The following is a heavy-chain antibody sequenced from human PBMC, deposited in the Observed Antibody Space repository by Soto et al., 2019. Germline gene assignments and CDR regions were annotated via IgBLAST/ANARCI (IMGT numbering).Heavy chain of an antibody. CDR1: GGSISGSNYY. J-gene: IGHJ4*02. V-gene: IGHV4-39*01. CDR3: ARLLMAQPAGFY. CDR2: IYYSGST. D-gene: IGHD2-8*01. Sequence: SETLSLTCTVSGGSISGSNYYWGWVRQPPGKGLEWIGSIYYSGSTYYNPSLKSRVTISVDTSKNQFSLNLSSVTAADTAVYYCARLLMAQPAGFYWGQGTLVTVSP.